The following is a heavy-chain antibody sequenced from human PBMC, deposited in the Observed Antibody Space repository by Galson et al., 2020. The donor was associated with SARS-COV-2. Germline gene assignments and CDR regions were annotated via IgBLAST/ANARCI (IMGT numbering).Heavy chain of an antibody. Sequence: PSETLSLTCTVSGASISRYYWSWIRQSPGKGLEWIGYFYYSGSTNYNPSLKTRVSISVDTSKNEYSLRLNSVTAADTAVYYCARGGCSNGVCHDTLFDYWGQGTLVTVSS. J-gene: IGHJ4*02. CDR2: FYYSGST. CDR3: ARGGCSNGVCHDTLFDY. V-gene: IGHV4-59*12. CDR1: GASISRYY. D-gene: IGHD2-8*01.